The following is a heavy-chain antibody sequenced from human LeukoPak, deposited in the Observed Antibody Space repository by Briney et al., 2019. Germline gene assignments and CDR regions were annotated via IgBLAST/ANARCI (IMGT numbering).Heavy chain of an antibody. CDR1: GYTFTSYG. CDR3: ASLLVYATENWFDP. Sequence: ASVTVSCKASGYTFTSYGISWVRQAPGQGLEWMGGIIPIFGTANYAQKFQGRVTITADESTSTAYMELSSLRSEDTAVYYCASLLVYATENWFDPWGQGTLVTVSS. J-gene: IGHJ5*02. V-gene: IGHV1-69*13. D-gene: IGHD2-8*01. CDR2: IIPIFGTA.